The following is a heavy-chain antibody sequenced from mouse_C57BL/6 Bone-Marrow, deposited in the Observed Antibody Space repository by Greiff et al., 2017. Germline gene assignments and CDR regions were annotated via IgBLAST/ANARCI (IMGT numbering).Heavy chain of an antibody. D-gene: IGHD1-1*01. CDR2: ISSGGSYT. CDR3: ARHSVILSY. CDR1: GFTFSSYG. V-gene: IGHV5-6*01. J-gene: IGHJ3*01. Sequence: EVKLQESGGDLVKPGGSLKLSCAASGFTFSSYGMSWVRQTPDKRLEWVATISSGGSYTYYPDSVKGRFTISRDNAKYTLYLQMSSLKSEDTAMYYCARHSVILSYWGQGTLVTVSA.